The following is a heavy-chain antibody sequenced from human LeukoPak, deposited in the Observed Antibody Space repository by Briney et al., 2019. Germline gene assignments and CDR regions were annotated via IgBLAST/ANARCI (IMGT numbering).Heavy chain of an antibody. Sequence: PGGSLRLSCAASGFTFSSSTMNWVRQAPGKGLEWVSSISSSSDYIYYADSVKGRFTISRDNSKNTLYLQMNSLRDEDTAVYYCAKDSPVTTTIQGYFDYWGQGTLVTVSS. CDR2: ISSSSDYI. D-gene: IGHD2-21*02. CDR1: GFTFSSST. J-gene: IGHJ4*02. CDR3: AKDSPVTTTIQGYFDY. V-gene: IGHV3-21*04.